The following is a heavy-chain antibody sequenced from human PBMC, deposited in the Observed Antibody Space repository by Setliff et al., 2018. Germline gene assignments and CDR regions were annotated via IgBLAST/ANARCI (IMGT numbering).Heavy chain of an antibody. D-gene: IGHD3-22*01. V-gene: IGHV4-59*01. CDR1: GGSISTYY. CDR3: ARDSALHSYHYDSSGYLDY. CDR2: VYYSGTT. J-gene: IGHJ4*02. Sequence: SETLSLTCTVSGGSISTYYWSWIRQTPVKGLEWIGYVYYSGTTNYNPLFKSRVTIAVDRPKNQFSLKLSSVTAADTGVYYCARDSALHSYHYDSSGYLDYWGQGALVTVSS.